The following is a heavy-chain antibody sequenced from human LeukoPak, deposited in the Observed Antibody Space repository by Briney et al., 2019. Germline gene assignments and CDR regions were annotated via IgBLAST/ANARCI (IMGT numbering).Heavy chain of an antibody. V-gene: IGHV1-2*02. CDR2: INPNSGGT. CDR1: DYTFTRNG. CDR3: FAMIVVVVSNDAFDI. J-gene: IGHJ3*02. Sequence: GASVKVSCKASDYTFTRNGISWVRQAPGQGLEWMGWINPNSGGTNYAQKFQGRVTMTRDTSISTAYMELSRLRSDDTAVYYCFAMIVVVVSNDAFDIWGQGTMVTVSS. D-gene: IGHD3-22*01.